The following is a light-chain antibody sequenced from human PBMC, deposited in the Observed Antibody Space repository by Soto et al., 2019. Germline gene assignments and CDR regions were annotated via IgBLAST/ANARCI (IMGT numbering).Light chain of an antibody. CDR3: LGWT. Sequence: DIQMTQSPSTLSASVGDRVTITCRASQSISSWLAWYQQKPGKAPKLLIYKASSLESGVPSRFSGSGSGTEFTLTISSLQPDDFATYYCLGWTFDQGTKVEIK. J-gene: IGKJ1*01. CDR2: KAS. CDR1: QSISSW. V-gene: IGKV1-5*03.